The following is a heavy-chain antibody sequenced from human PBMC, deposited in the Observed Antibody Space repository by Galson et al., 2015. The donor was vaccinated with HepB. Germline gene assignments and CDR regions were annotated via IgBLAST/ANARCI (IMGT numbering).Heavy chain of an antibody. V-gene: IGHV1-18*01. CDR2: ISPHNGHT. J-gene: IGHJ5*02. CDR1: GYTFSSYS. D-gene: IGHD2-15*01. Sequence: QSGAEVKKPGESLKISCKASGYTFSSYSITWVRQAPGQGLEWMGRISPHNGHTNYAQKFQGRVTMTTDASTSTAYMEVRSLRSDDTAVYYCARGGYVVAVGATQNNWFDPWGQGTVVTVSS. CDR3: ARGGYVVAVGATQNNWFDP.